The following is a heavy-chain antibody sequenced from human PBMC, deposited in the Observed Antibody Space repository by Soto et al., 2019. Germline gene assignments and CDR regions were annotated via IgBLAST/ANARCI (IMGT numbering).Heavy chain of an antibody. CDR3: ASLYNWNDWYYYGMDV. CDR1: GGSISSGDYY. V-gene: IGHV4-30-4*01. J-gene: IGHJ6*02. Sequence: SETLSLTCTVSGGSISSGDYYWSWIRQPPGKGLEWIGYIYYSGSTYYNPSLKSRVTISVDTSKNQFSLKLSSVTAADTAVYYCASLYNWNDWYYYGMDVWGQGTTVTVSS. CDR2: IYYSGST. D-gene: IGHD1-20*01.